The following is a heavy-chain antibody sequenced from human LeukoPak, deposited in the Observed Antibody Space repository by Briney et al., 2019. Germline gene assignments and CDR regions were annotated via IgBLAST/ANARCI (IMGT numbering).Heavy chain of an antibody. CDR1: GYTFTSYD. CDR2: MNPNSGNT. D-gene: IGHD3-10*01. J-gene: IGHJ5*02. CDR3: ARGGRSYYGSGRSNWFDP. V-gene: IGHV1-8*01. Sequence: ASVKVSCKASGYTFTSYDINWVRQATGQGLEWMGWMNPNSGNTGYAQKFQGRVTMTRNTSISTAYMELSSLRSEDTAVYYCARGGRSYYGSGRSNWFDPWGQGTLVTVSS.